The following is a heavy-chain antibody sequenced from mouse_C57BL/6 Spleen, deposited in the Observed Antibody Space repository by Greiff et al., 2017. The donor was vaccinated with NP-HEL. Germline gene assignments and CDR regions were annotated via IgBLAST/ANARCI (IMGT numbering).Heavy chain of an antibody. D-gene: IGHD2-12*01. CDR1: GYSITSGYY. Sequence: VQLKESGPGLVKPSQSLSLTCSVTGYSITSGYYWNWIRQFPGNKLEWMGYISYDGSNNYNPSLKNRISITRDTSKNQFFLKLNSVTTEDTATYYCARRGVYDDYFDYWGQGTTLTVSS. J-gene: IGHJ2*01. CDR3: ARRGVYDDYFDY. V-gene: IGHV3-6*01. CDR2: ISYDGSN.